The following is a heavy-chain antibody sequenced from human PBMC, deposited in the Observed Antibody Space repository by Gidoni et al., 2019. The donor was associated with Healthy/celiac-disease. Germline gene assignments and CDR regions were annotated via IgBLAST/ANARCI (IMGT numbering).Heavy chain of an antibody. V-gene: IGHV3-9*01. CDR3: AKDVSGSYYLDY. J-gene: IGHJ4*02. CDR1: GFTFSDSS. CDR2: ISWNSGSI. Sequence: ELQLVESGGALVQPGRSMILSCPSPGFTFSDSSMHWVRQAPGKGLEWVAGISWNSGSIGYADSVKGRFTISRDKAKNSLYLQMNSLRAEDTALYYCAKDVSGSYYLDYWGQGTLVTVSS. D-gene: IGHD3-10*01.